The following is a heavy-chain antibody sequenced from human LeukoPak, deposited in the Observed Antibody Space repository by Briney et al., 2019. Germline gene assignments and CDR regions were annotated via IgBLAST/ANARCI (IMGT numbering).Heavy chain of an antibody. Sequence: PGGSLRLSCAASGFTFNTYAMSWVRQAPGKGLEWVSYISSSGSTIYYADSVKGRFTISRDNAKNSLYLQMNSLRAEDTAVYYCARSRRYYYGSGSTYYFDYWGQGTLVTVSS. V-gene: IGHV3-11*01. CDR3: ARSRRYYYGSGSTYYFDY. CDR1: GFTFNTYA. J-gene: IGHJ4*02. D-gene: IGHD3-10*01. CDR2: ISSSGSTI.